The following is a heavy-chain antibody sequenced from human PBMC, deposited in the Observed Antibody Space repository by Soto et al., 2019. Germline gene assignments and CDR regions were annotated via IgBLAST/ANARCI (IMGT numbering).Heavy chain of an antibody. CDR1: GYTFTSYA. CDR3: ARSIVVVTALDY. V-gene: IGHV1-3*01. J-gene: IGHJ4*02. CDR2: INAGNGNT. D-gene: IGHD2-21*02. Sequence: ASVKVSCKASGYTFTSYAMHWVHQAPGQRLEWMGWINAGNGNTKYSQKFQGRVTITRDTSASTAYMELSSLRSEDTAVYYCARSIVVVTALDYWGQGTLVTVSS.